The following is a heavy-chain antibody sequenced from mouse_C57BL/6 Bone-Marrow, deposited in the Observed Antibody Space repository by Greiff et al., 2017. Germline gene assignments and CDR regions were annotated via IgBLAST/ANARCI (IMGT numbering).Heavy chain of an antibody. Sequence: VQLQQSDAELVKPGASVKISCKVSGYTFTDHTIHWMKQRPEQGLEWIGYIYPRDGSTKYNEKFKGKATLTADKSSSTAYLQLNSLTSEDSAVYFCARGRQLRLRAMDYWGQGTSVTVSS. CDR1: GYTFTDHT. D-gene: IGHD3-2*02. CDR2: IYPRDGST. V-gene: IGHV1-78*01. J-gene: IGHJ4*01. CDR3: ARGRQLRLRAMDY.